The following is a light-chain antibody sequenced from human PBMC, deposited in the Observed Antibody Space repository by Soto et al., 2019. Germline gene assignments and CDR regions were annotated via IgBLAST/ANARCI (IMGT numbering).Light chain of an antibody. CDR2: GAS. Sequence: EIVLTQSPGTLSLSPGERATLSCRASQSVSSSYLAWYQQKPGQAPRLLIYGASGRATGIPDRFSGSGSGTDFTLTISRLEPGDFAVYYCQQYGSSPLYTLGEGTKLEIK. V-gene: IGKV3-20*01. CDR3: QQYGSSPLYT. CDR1: QSVSSSY. J-gene: IGKJ2*01.